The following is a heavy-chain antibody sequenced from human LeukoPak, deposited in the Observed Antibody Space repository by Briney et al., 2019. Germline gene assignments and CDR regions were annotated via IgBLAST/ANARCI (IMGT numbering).Heavy chain of an antibody. J-gene: IGHJ5*02. CDR1: GFTVSSNY. CDR3: ARTAVVVTAIGFDP. CDR2: INHSGST. V-gene: IGHV4-34*01. Sequence: PGGSLRLSCAASGFTVSSNYMTWVRQAPGKGLEWIGEINHSGSTNYNPSLKSRVTISVDTSKNQFSLKLSSVTAADTAVYYCARTAVVVTAIGFDPWGQGTLVTVSS. D-gene: IGHD2-21*02.